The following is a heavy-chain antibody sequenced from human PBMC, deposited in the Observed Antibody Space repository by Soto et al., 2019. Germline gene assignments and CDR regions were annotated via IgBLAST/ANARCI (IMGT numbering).Heavy chain of an antibody. CDR2: IIPIFGTA. CDR1: GGTFSSYA. Sequence: SVKVSCKASGGTFSSYAISWVRQAPGQGLEWMGGIIPIFGTANYAQKFQGRVTITADESTSTAYMELSSLRSEDTAVYYCARGISPSQGYYYYYGMDVWGQGTTVTVSS. D-gene: IGHD3-3*02. CDR3: ARGISPSQGYYYYYGMDV. V-gene: IGHV1-69*13. J-gene: IGHJ6*02.